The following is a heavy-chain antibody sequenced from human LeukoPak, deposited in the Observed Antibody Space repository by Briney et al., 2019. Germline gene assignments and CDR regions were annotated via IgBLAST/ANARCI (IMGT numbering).Heavy chain of an antibody. Sequence: ASVKVSCKASGYTFTSYGISWVRQAPGQGLEWMGWISAYNGNTNYAQKLQGRGTMTTDTSTSTAYYDLRSLRSDDTAVYYCARDRSSSDYWGQGTLVTVSS. J-gene: IGHJ4*02. V-gene: IGHV1-18*01. D-gene: IGHD6-13*01. CDR1: GYTFTSYG. CDR2: ISAYNGNT. CDR3: ARDRSSSDY.